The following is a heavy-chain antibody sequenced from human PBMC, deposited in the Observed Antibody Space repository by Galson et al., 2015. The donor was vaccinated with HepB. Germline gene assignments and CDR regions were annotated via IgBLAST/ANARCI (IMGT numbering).Heavy chain of an antibody. V-gene: IGHV5-10-1*01. CDR1: GYDFTTYW. CDR2: IGPSDSHI. Sequence: QSGAEVKKPGESLRISCKASGYDFTTYWITWVRQMPGKGLEWMGRIGPSDSHINYSPSFRGHVTISADKSISTAYLQWSSLKASDTAMYYCARQSQYSSGWYVDSWGQGTLVTVSS. D-gene: IGHD6-19*01. J-gene: IGHJ4*02. CDR3: ARQSQYSSGWYVDS.